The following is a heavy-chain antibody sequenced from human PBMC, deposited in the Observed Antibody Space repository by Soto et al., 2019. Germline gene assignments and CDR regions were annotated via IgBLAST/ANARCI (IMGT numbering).Heavy chain of an antibody. V-gene: IGHV1-8*01. D-gene: IGHD3-10*01. Sequence: QVQLVQSGAEVKKPGASVKVSCRASAYTFTNYDIHWVRQATGQGLEWMGWMSPKSGNTGYAQNFQDRVSMTRNTSIRTAYMELSSLRSEDTAVYFCARGSGVGYYYASGSYTYFDSWGQGTLVTVSS. CDR1: AYTFTNYD. J-gene: IGHJ4*02. CDR2: MSPKSGNT. CDR3: ARGSGVGYYYASGSYTYFDS.